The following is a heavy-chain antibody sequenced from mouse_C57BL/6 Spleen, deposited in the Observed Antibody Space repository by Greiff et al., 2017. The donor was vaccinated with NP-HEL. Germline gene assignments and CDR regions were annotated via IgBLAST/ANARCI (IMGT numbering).Heavy chain of an antibody. V-gene: IGHV2-2*01. J-gene: IGHJ1*03. CDR2: IWSGGST. D-gene: IGHD1-1*01. CDR3: ARKNYGSSYGYFDV. Sequence: QVQLQQSGPGLVQPSQSLSITCTVSGFSLTSYGVHWVRQSPGKGLEWLGVIWSGGSTDYNAAFISRLSISKDNSKSQVFFKMNSLRADDTAIYYCARKNYGSSYGYFDVWGTGTTVTVSS. CDR1: GFSLTSYG.